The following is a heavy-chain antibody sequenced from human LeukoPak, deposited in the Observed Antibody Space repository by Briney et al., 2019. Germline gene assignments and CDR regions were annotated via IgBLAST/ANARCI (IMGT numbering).Heavy chain of an antibody. CDR3: ASQVFHKDRRGSYGY. CDR1: GASISSYY. D-gene: IGHD1-26*01. J-gene: IGHJ4*02. Sequence: SETLSLTCTVSGASISSYYWSWIRQPPGKGLEWIGYIYYSGSTNYNPSLKSRVTISVDTSKNQFSLKLSSVTAADTAAYYCASQVFHKDRRGSYGYWGQGTLVTVSS. CDR2: IYYSGST. V-gene: IGHV4-59*01.